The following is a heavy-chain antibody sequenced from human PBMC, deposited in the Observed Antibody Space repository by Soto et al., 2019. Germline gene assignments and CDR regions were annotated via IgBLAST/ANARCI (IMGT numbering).Heavy chain of an antibody. D-gene: IGHD2-2*01. V-gene: IGHV4-31*03. Sequence: SETLSLTCTVSGGSISSGGYYWSWIRQHPGKGLEWIGYIYYSGSTYYNPSLKSRVTISVDTSKNQFSLKLSSVTAADTAVYYCARQRRSSTSPLDVYFDYWGQGTLVTVSS. CDR2: IYYSGST. CDR1: GGSISSGGYY. CDR3: ARQRRSSTSPLDVYFDY. J-gene: IGHJ4*02.